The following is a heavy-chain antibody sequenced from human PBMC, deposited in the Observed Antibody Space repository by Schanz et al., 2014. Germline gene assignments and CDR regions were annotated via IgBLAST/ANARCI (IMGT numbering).Heavy chain of an antibody. CDR1: GLTFTSAW. V-gene: IGHV3-23*04. CDR3: AKGRFGELSAFDI. CDR2: VSSRSDEI. D-gene: IGHD3-10*01. J-gene: IGHJ3*02. Sequence: EVQLVESGGGLVKPGGSLKLSCATSGLTFTSAWMSWVRQAPGKGLEWVAAVSSRSDEIKYADSVRGRFTISRDNSRSTMYLQMNSLRAEDTAVYFCAKGRFGELSAFDIWGQGTMVTVSS.